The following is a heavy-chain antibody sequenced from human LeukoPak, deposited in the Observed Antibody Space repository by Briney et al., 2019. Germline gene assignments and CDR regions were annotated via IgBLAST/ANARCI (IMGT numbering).Heavy chain of an antibody. CDR1: GFTFSSHW. CDR2: INFDGSST. Sequence: EGSLRLSCAASGFTFSSHWMHWVRQAPGKGLVWVSRINFDGSSTSYADSVKGRFTISGDNAKNTLYLQMNSLRAEDTAVYYCARVRYCDYWGQGTLVTVSS. V-gene: IGHV3-74*01. D-gene: IGHD1-14*01. J-gene: IGHJ4*02. CDR3: ARVRYCDY.